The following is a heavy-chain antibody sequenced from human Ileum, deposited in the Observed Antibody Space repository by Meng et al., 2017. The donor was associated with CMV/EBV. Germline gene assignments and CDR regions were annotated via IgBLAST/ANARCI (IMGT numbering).Heavy chain of an antibody. CDR1: GFTPTTPGVC. J-gene: IGHJ4*02. CDR2: IYWNEGK. V-gene: IGHV2-5*01. Sequence: SGFTPTTPGVCEGWVRQPPGKAREWLAHIYWNEGKTCSHSLQSRITISKDTSKNQVVLTMTNMDPADTATYFCAHRRRENIITSGFDSWGQGILVTVSS. D-gene: IGHD2/OR15-2a*01. CDR3: AHRRRENIITSGFDS.